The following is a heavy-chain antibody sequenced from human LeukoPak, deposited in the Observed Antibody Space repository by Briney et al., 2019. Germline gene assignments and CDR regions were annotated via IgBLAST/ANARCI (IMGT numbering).Heavy chain of an antibody. V-gene: IGHV3-30*02. Sequence: GSLRRSCAASGFTFNIFDMPWVGPAPRKGLDWGASLKDDGGIKDYADFVKDRYIIFRDNSKNTLYLQLNSLRVEDTAVDYCARDRGEDNFDYWG. J-gene: IGHJ4*01. D-gene: IGHD2-15*01. CDR2: LKDDGGIK. CDR1: GFTFNIFD. CDR3: ARDRGEDNFDY.